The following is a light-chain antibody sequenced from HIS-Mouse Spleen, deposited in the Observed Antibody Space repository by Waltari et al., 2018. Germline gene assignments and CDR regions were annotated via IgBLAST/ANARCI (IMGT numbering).Light chain of an antibody. J-gene: IGKJ3*01. CDR2: GAS. CDR3: QQYGSSPFT. Sequence: EIVLTQSPCTLSLSPGERATLSCRARQSVSSSYLAWYQQKPGQAPSLLIYGASSRATGIPDRFSGSGSGTDFTLTISRLEPEDFAVYYCQQYGSSPFTFGPGTKVDIK. CDR1: QSVSSSY. V-gene: IGKV3-20*01.